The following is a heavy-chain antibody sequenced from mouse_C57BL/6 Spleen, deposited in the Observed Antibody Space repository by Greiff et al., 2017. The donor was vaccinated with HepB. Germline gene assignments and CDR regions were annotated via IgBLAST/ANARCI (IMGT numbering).Heavy chain of an antibody. J-gene: IGHJ3*01. CDR1: GYTFTSYW. CDR3: ASYYGNYGWFAY. D-gene: IGHD2-1*01. V-gene: IGHV1-55*01. CDR2: IYPGSGST. Sequence: QVQLQQSGAELVKPGASVKMSCKASGYTFTSYWITWVKQRPGQGLEWIGDIYPGSGSTNYNEKFKSKATLTVDTSSSTAYMQLSSLTSEDSAVYYCASYYGNYGWFAYWGQGTLVTVSA.